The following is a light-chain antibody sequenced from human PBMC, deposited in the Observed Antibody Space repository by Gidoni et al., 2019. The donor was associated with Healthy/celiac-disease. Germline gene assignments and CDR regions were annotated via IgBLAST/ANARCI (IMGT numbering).Light chain of an antibody. CDR3: MQALQTRVT. CDR1: QSLLHSNGYNY. J-gene: IGKJ3*01. V-gene: IGKV2-28*01. Sequence: DLVMTQSQLSLPVTPGEPASISCRSSQSLLHSNGYNYLDWYLQKPGQSPQLLIYLGSNRASGVPDRFSGSGAGTDFKLKISRVEAEDVGVYYCMQALQTRVTFGPGTKVDIK. CDR2: LGS.